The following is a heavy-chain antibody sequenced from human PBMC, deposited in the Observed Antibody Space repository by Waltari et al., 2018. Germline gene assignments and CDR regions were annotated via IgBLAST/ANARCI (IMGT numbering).Heavy chain of an antibody. J-gene: IGHJ4*02. D-gene: IGHD3-16*01. CDR1: GGSISSSSYY. Sequence: QLQLQESGPGLVKPSETLSLTCTVSGGSISSSSYYWGWIRQPPGKGLEWIGSISYSGSTYYNPSLKSRVTISVDTSKNQFSLKLSSVTAADTAVYYCARKFSTYYDYIWGSGYFDYWGQGTLVTVSS. V-gene: IGHV4-39*07. CDR3: ARKFSTYYDYIWGSGYFDY. CDR2: ISYSGST.